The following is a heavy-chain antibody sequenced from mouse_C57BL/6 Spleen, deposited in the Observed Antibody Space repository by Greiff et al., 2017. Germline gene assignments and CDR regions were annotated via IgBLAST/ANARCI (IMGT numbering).Heavy chain of an antibody. D-gene: IGHD1-1*01. J-gene: IGHJ1*03. CDR3: ARTTAVAYPFDV. CDR2: INPNNGGT. CDR1: GYTFTDYY. V-gene: IGHV1-26*01. Sequence: VQLQQSGPELVKPGASVKISCKASGYTFTDYYMNWVKQSHGKSLEWIGDINPNNGGTRYNQKFKGKATLTVDKSSNTAYMELRSLTSEDSAVYYCARTTAVAYPFDVWGTGTTLTVSS.